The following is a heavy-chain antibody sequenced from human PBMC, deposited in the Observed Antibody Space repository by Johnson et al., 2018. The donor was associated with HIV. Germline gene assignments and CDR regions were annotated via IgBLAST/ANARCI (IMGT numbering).Heavy chain of an antibody. Sequence: VQLVESGGGVVRPGGSLRLSCAASGFTFDDYGMSWVRQAPGKGLQWVSAISYSGSSTYYADSVKGRFTISRDNAKNSLYLQMNSLRAEDTAVYYCATRDPTHRPGVFDIWGQGTMVTISS. CDR1: GFTFDDYG. CDR2: ISYSGSST. V-gene: IGHV3-20*04. J-gene: IGHJ3*02. D-gene: IGHD1-14*01. CDR3: ATRDPTHRPGVFDI.